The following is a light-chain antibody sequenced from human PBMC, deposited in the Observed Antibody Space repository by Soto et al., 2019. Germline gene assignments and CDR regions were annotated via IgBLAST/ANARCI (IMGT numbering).Light chain of an antibody. V-gene: IGKV1-5*01. Sequence: IHMTQSPSTLSASLGDRVTITFRASQSIRNWLAWYQQQPVKAPKLLIYDASSLESGVPSRFSGSGSGTEFTLTISSLQPDDFATYYCQQYNSYWTFGQGTKVDTK. CDR1: QSIRNW. CDR3: QQYNSYWT. CDR2: DAS. J-gene: IGKJ1*01.